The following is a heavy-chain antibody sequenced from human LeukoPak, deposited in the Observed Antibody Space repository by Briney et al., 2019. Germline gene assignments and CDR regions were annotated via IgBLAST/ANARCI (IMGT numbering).Heavy chain of an antibody. J-gene: IGHJ4*02. Sequence: SETLSLTCTVSGGSISSYYWSWIRQPPGKGLEWIGSLYYSGSTYYNPSLESRVTISVDTSKNQFSLRLSSVTAADTALYYCATHGYCSATSCYVWGQGTLVTVSS. CDR3: ATHGYCSATSCYV. V-gene: IGHV4-59*04. CDR1: GGSISSYY. D-gene: IGHD2-2*01. CDR2: LYYSGST.